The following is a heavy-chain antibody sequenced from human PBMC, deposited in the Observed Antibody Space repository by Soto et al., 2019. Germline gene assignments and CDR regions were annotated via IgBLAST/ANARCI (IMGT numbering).Heavy chain of an antibody. D-gene: IGHD1-26*01. J-gene: IGHJ4*02. CDR2: IYYSGST. V-gene: IGHV4-31*03. CDR3: ASSSSGSYTLGDY. CDR1: GGSISSGGYY. Sequence: QVQLQESGPGLVKPSQTLSLTCTVSGGSISSGGYYWSWIRQHPGKGLEWIGYIYYSGSTYYNPSLKSRVTMSVDTSKIQFSLKLSSVTAADTAVYYCASSSSGSYTLGDYWGQGTLVTVSS.